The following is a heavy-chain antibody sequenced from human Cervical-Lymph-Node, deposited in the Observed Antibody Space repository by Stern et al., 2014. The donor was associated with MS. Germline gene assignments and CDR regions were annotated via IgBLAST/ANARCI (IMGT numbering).Heavy chain of an antibody. CDR3: ARAGSGNSNYFDY. D-gene: IGHD3-22*01. V-gene: IGHV1-46*01. Sequence: VQLLQSGAEVKKPGASVKVSCKASGYTFTGYYMYWVRQASGQGLEWMGIFNPTGGSTTYAQTFQGRVTMTADTSTSTVYMDLSSLTSEDTAIYYCARAGSGNSNYFDYWGQGTLGTVSS. J-gene: IGHJ4*02. CDR1: GYTFTGYY. CDR2: FNPTGGST.